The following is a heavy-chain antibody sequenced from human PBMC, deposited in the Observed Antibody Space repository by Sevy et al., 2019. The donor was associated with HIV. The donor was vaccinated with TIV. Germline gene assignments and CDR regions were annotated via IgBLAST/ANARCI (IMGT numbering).Heavy chain of an antibody. CDR3: ARDGSGRYFVYYFDY. CDR2: ISYDGSNK. V-gene: IGHV3-30-3*01. CDR1: GFTFSSYA. D-gene: IGHD6-19*01. J-gene: IGHJ4*02. Sequence: GGSLRLSCAASGFTFSSYAMHWVRQAPGKGLEWVAVISYDGSNKYYADSVKGRFTISRDNSKNTLYLQMNSLRAEDTAVYYCARDGSGRYFVYYFDYWGQGTLVTVSS.